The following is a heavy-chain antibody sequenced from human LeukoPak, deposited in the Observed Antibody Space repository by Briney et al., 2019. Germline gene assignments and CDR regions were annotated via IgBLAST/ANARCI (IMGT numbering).Heavy chain of an antibody. Sequence: GGSLRLSCAASGFTFSSYGMHGVRQAPGKGLEGVAFIRYDGSNKYYADSVKGRFTISRDNSKNTLYLQMNSLRAEDTAVYYCAKDRPPYCGGDCSNFDYWGQGTLVTVSS. CDR2: IRYDGSNK. CDR1: GFTFSSYG. J-gene: IGHJ4*02. D-gene: IGHD2-21*02. V-gene: IGHV3-30*02. CDR3: AKDRPPYCGGDCSNFDY.